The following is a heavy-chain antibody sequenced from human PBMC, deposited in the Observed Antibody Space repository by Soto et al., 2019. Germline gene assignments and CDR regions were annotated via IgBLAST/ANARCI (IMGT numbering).Heavy chain of an antibody. D-gene: IGHD2-15*01. CDR1: GSISSGGYY. CDR3: ARTPDH. J-gene: IGHJ4*02. CDR2: IYYSGST. Sequence: SETLSSPALSRGSISSGGYYWSWIRQHPGKGLEWIGYIYYSGSTYYNPSLKSRVTISVDTSKNQFSLKLSSVTAADTAVYYWARTPDHWGQGTQFTVSS. V-gene: IGHV4-31*03.